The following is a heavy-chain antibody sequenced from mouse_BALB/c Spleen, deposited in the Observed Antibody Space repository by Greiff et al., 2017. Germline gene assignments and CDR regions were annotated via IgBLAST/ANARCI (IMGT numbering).Heavy chain of an antibody. D-gene: IGHD2-4*01. J-gene: IGHJ3*01. CDR2: IWSGGST. CDR1: GFSLTSYG. CDR3: ASPLYDYDFAY. Sequence: VQRVESGPGLVQPSQSLSITCTVSGFSLTSYGVHWVRQSPGKGLEWLGVIWSGGSTDYNAAFISRLSISKDNSKSQVFFKMNSLQANDTAIYYCASPLYDYDFAYWGQGTLVTVSA. V-gene: IGHV2-2*02.